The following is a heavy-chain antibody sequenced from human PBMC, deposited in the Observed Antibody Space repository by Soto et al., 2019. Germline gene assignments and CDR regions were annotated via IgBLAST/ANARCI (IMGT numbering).Heavy chain of an antibody. V-gene: IGHV3-30-3*01. CDR1: GFTFSSYA. D-gene: IGHD3-22*01. J-gene: IGHJ4*02. CDR2: ISYDGSNK. CDR3: ARAGGGYDSSGYYETRFDY. Sequence: QVQLVESGGGVVQPGRSLRLSCAASGFTFSSYAMHWVRQAPGKGLEWVAVISYDGSNKYYADSVKGRFTISRDNSKNTLYLQMNGLRAEDTAVYYCARAGGGYDSSGYYETRFDYWGQGTLVTVSS.